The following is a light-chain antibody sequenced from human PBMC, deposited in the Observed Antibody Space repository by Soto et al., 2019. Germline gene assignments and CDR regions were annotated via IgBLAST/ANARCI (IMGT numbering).Light chain of an antibody. V-gene: IGLV2-8*01. CDR2: EVT. CDR3: SSYAGSNNPWV. CDR1: SSDDGAYKY. J-gene: IGLJ3*02. Sequence: QSALTQPPSASGSPGQSVAISCTGTSSDDGAYKYVCWYQQHPGKAPKLIISEVTKRPSGVPDRFSGSKSGNTASLTVTGLQAEDEADYYCSSYAGSNNPWVFGGGTKVTVL.